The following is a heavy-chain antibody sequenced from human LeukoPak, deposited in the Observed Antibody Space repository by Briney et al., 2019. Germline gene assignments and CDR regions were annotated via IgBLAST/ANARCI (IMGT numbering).Heavy chain of an antibody. CDR1: GFTFSSYA. D-gene: IGHD3-3*01. CDR2: ISYDGSNK. CDR3: ARGPYDFWSGYWGYYFDY. J-gene: IGHJ4*02. Sequence: PGRSLRLSCAASGFTFSSYAMHWVRQAPGKGLEWVAVISYDGSNKYYADSVKGRFTISRDNSKNTLYLQMNSLRAEDTAVYYCARGPYDFWSGYWGYYFDYWGQGTLVTVSS. V-gene: IGHV3-30-3*01.